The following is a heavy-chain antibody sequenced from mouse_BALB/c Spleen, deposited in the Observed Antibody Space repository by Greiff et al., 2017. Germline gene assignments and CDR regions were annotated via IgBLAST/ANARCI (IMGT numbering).Heavy chain of an antibody. J-gene: IGHJ2*01. Sequence: EVQLVESGGGLVQPGGSRKLSCAASGFTFSSFGMHWVRQAPEKGLEWVAYISSGSSTIYYADTVKGRFTISRDNPKNTLFLQMTSLRSEDTAMYYCARFGYDGYYFDYWGQGTTLTVSS. D-gene: IGHD2-2*01. CDR3: ARFGYDGYYFDY. CDR2: ISSGSSTI. V-gene: IGHV5-17*02. CDR1: GFTFSSFG.